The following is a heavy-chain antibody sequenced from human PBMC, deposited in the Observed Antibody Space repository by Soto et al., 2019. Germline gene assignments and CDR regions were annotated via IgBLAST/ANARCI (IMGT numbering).Heavy chain of an antibody. CDR2: ISYDGTYK. J-gene: IGHJ6*02. CDR1: GFTFNNFA. V-gene: IGHV3-30*14. D-gene: IGHD5-12*01. Sequence: PGGSLRLSCAASGFTFNNFAMHWVRQAPGKGLEWVAFISYDGTYKYYADSVRGRFTVYRDNSKSTLFLQMNSLKFEDTAVYVCANEVDVAFSSLQYGMDVWGQGTTVT. CDR3: ANEVDVAFSSLQYGMDV.